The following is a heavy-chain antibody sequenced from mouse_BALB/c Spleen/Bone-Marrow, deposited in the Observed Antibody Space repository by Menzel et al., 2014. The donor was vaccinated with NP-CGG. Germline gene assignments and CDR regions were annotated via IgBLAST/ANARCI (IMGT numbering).Heavy chain of an antibody. CDR2: INPSSGYT. V-gene: IGHV1-4*01. CDR3: ARSNGNYVLAY. Sequence: VQLQQSGAELARPGASVKMSCKASGYTFTSYTMHWVKQRPGQGLEWIGYINPSSGYTNYNQKFKDKATLTADKSSSTAYMQLSSLASEDSAVYYCARSNGNYVLAYWGQGTLVTVSA. J-gene: IGHJ3*01. D-gene: IGHD2-1*01. CDR1: GYTFTSYT.